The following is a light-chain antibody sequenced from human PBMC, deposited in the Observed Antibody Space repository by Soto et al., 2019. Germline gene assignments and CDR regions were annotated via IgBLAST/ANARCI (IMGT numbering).Light chain of an antibody. CDR2: GAS. J-gene: IGKJ1*01. CDR3: QKYNNWPRT. Sequence: ERVMPQSPATLSVSPGARSTLSRRASQSVSRNLAWYQQKPGQAPRLLIYGASTRATGIPARFSGSGSGTEFTLTISSLQSEEFAVYYCQKYNNWPRTVGQGTKVDIK. CDR1: QSVSRN. V-gene: IGKV3-15*01.